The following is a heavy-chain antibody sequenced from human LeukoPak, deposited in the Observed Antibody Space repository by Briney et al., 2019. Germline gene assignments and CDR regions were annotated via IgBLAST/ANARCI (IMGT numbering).Heavy chain of an antibody. CDR3: ARVKSTQYSSGSFDY. Sequence: GASVKVSCKASGYTFSGYYMHWVRQGPGQGLEWMGWINPNSGGTNYAQKFQGRVTMTRDTSISTAYMELSRLRSDDTAVYYCARVKSTQYSSGSFDYWGQGTLVTVSS. CDR1: GYTFSGYY. CDR2: INPNSGGT. V-gene: IGHV1-2*02. D-gene: IGHD6-19*01. J-gene: IGHJ4*02.